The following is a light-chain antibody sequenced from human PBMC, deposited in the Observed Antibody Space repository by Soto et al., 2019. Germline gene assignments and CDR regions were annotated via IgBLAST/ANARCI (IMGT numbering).Light chain of an antibody. V-gene: IGKV1-5*01. Sequence: DIQMTQSPSTLSASVGDRVTITCRASQNIYGWLAWYQQKPGKAPKLLIYDASSLESGVPSRFSGSGSGTEFTLTISSLQPDDSATYYSQQYSTYRTFGQGTKVDIK. CDR2: DAS. CDR3: QQYSTYRT. J-gene: IGKJ1*01. CDR1: QNIYGW.